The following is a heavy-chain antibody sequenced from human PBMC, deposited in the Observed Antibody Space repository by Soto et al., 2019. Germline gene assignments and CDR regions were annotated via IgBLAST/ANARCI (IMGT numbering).Heavy chain of an antibody. J-gene: IGHJ4*02. D-gene: IGHD3-3*01. CDR3: ARLEGFATISYYFDF. CDR2: IYYRGNT. V-gene: IGHV4-39*01. CDR1: GDSINSDKYY. Sequence: QLQLQESGPGLVKPSETLSLTCSVSGDSINSDKYYWGWIRQPPGKGLEWIGSIYYRGNTYYNPSLHTRVPISLDKSKSQFSLKLNSVTAADSAVYFCARLEGFATISYYFDFWCQGALVTVSS.